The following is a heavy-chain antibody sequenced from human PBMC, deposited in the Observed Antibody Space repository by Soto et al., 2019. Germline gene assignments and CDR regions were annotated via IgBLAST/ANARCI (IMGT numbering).Heavy chain of an antibody. J-gene: IGHJ6*02. CDR3: ARAGSGGGSCYTLVGLRYGMDV. CDR2: ISYDGNNK. CDR1: GFTFSSYA. Sequence: QVQLVESGGGVVQPGRSLRLSCVASGFTFSSYAMHWVRQALGKGLEWVAVISYDGNNKYYADSVKGRFTISRDNSKNTLYLQINSLRLEDTAVYYCARAGSGGGSCYTLVGLRYGMDVWGQGTTVTVSS. D-gene: IGHD2-15*01. V-gene: IGHV3-30-3*01.